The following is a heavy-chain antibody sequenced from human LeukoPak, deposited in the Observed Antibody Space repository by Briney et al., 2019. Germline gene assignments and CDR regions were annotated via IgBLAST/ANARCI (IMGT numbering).Heavy chain of an antibody. J-gene: IGHJ4*02. CDR3: ATGDSGWYNY. CDR2: IKSDGSYI. CDR1: GFTFSNSW. Sequence: QPGGSLRLSCAASGFTFSNSWMHWVRQGPGKGPVWVSRIKSDGSYITYADSVKGRFIISRDNAENTLYLRMNSLRVDDTAVYYCATGDSGWYNYWGQGTLVTVSA. D-gene: IGHD6-19*01. V-gene: IGHV3-74*03.